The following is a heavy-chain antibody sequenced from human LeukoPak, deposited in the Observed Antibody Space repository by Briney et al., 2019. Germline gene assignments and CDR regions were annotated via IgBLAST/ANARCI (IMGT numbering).Heavy chain of an antibody. CDR3: AHRHRGVASDI. CDR1: GFSLSAGRVG. J-gene: IGHJ3*02. CDR2: IYENDEK. D-gene: IGHD2-15*01. V-gene: IGHV2-5*01. Sequence: SGPTLVKPTQTLRPTCTFSGFSLSAGRVGVGWIRQPPGKALEWLGVIYENDEKLYSSSLQNRLSITKDTSKNQVVLTMANMDPVDTATYYCAHRHRGVASDIWGQGTMVTVSS.